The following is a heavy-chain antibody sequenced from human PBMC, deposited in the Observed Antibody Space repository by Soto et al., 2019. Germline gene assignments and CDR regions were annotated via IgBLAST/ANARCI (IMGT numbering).Heavy chain of an antibody. V-gene: IGHV1-69*02. CDR2: IIPILGMA. CDR3: ARLGGSSASFDP. CDR1: GGTFSSYT. D-gene: IGHD1-26*01. Sequence: QVQLVQSGAEVKKPGSSVKVSCKASGGTFSSYTISWVRQAPGQGLEWMGRIIPILGMANYAQKFQGRVTITADKSTSTAYMELSSLRSEDTAVYYCARLGGSSASFDPWGQGTLVTVSS. J-gene: IGHJ5*02.